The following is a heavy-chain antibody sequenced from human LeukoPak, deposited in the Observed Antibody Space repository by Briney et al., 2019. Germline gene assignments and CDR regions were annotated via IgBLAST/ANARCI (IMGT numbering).Heavy chain of an antibody. D-gene: IGHD3-3*01. CDR1: GITFSGYV. Sequence: GGKLRLYCVASGITFSGYVMHWVRHAPGKGLEGVAAIWHDGSNNYYEDSVKGRFTISRDNSKNTLYLQMNSLRPEDTAVYYCAREDWSVAPYAMDVWGQGTTVTVSS. V-gene: IGHV3-33*01. CDR3: AREDWSVAPYAMDV. CDR2: IWHDGSNN. J-gene: IGHJ6*02.